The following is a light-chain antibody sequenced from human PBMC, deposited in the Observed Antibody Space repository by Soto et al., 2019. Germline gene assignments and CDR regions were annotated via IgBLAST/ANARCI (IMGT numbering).Light chain of an antibody. CDR3: HQYDSAPWT. CDR1: QRVSSSH. CDR2: GAF. Sequence: EGVLTQSPATLSLSPGERTTLSCRASQRVSSSHVAWYQHKPGQAPRLLIYGAFRRAAAFPDRFSGSASGTDFTLTISRLEPEDFAVYWCHQYDSAPWTFGQGTKVEFK. J-gene: IGKJ1*01. V-gene: IGKV3-20*01.